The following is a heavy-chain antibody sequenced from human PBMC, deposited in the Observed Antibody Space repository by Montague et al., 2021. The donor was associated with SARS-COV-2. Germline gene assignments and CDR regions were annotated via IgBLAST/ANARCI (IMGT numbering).Heavy chain of an antibody. CDR2: IHSSGST. J-gene: IGHJ4*02. CDR3: ARRLGGSGWLDY. V-gene: IGHV4-39*01. D-gene: IGHD6-25*01. Sequence: SETLSLTCTVAGGSISSGSYYWGWLRQPPGKGLEWIGNIHSSGSTYYKSRVTISVDTSKNQFSLEVTSVTAADTAVYYCARRLGGSGWLDYWGQGTLVTVSS. CDR1: GGSISSGSYY.